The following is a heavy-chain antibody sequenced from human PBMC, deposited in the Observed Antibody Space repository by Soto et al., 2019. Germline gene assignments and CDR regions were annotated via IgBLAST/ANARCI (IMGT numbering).Heavy chain of an antibody. CDR3: ATPGGRGLNGFAG. CDR2: IFPIDSDT. J-gene: IGHJ4*03. Sequence: GASLKVSCKGSGYTFTRNWIGWVRQMPGKGLEWMVIIFPIDSDTRYSPSSQGQVTISADNSISTAYLQWSSLKASDTAIYYWATPGGRGLNGFAGWGQGNLVIVAS. D-gene: IGHD3-9*01. CDR1: GYTFTRNW. V-gene: IGHV5-51*01.